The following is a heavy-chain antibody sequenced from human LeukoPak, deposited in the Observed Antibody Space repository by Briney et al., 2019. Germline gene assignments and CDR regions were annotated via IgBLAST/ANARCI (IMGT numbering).Heavy chain of an antibody. D-gene: IGHD3-9*01. CDR1: GGSFSGYY. V-gene: IGHV4-34*01. CDR3: ARLNYDILTGYYSPTSHDAFDI. CDR2: INHSGST. J-gene: IGHJ3*02. Sequence: PSETLSLTCAVYGGSFSGYYWSWIRQPPGKGLEWIGEINHSGSTNYNPSLKSRVTISVDTSKNQFSLKLSSVTAADTAVYYCARLNYDILTGYYSPTSHDAFDIWGQGTMVTVSS.